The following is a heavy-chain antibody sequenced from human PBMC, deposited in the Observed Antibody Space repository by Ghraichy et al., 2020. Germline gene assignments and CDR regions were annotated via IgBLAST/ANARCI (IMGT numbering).Heavy chain of an antibody. CDR1: GFTFSNYA. V-gene: IGHV3-23*01. J-gene: IGHJ6*03. Sequence: GGSLRLSCAASGFTFSNYAMSWVRQAPGKGLEWVSYINGTSDSTHYAASVRGRFTISRDNSKNTVYLQMNSLRDEDTAVYYCAKAGCRGVGGDCGRDYSDYNMDDWGQGTTVTVSS. D-gene: IGHD2-15*01. CDR2: INGTSDST. CDR3: AKAGCRGVGGDCGRDYSDYNMDD.